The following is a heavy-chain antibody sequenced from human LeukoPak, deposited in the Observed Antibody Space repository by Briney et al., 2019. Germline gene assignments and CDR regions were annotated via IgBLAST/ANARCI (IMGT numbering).Heavy chain of an antibody. D-gene: IGHD1-26*01. CDR1: GFAFSNYA. J-gene: IGHJ4*02. CDR2: ISGSGGST. Sequence: GGSLRLSCAASGFAFSNYAISWVRQAPGKGLEWVSTISGSGGSTYYADSVKGRFTISRDNSKNTVYLQMNSLRAEDTAVYYCAKESVRGSYSSRGPLRYWGQGTLVTVSS. CDR3: AKESVRGSYSSRGPLRY. V-gene: IGHV3-23*01.